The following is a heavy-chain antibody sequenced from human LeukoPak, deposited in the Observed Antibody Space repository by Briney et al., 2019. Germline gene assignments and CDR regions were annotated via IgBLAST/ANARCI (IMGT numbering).Heavy chain of an antibody. Sequence: GGSLRLSCAASGFTVSSNYMSWVRQAPGKGLEWVSVIYSGGSTYYADSVKGRFTISRHNSKNTLYLQMNSLRAEDTAVYYCARVVVGANNWFDPWGQGTLVTVSS. CDR1: GFTVSSNY. CDR3: ARVVVGANNWFDP. D-gene: IGHD1-26*01. CDR2: IYSGGST. V-gene: IGHV3-53*04. J-gene: IGHJ5*02.